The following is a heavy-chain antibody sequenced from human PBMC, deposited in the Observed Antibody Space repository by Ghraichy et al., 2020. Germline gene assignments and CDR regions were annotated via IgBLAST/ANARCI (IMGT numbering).Heavy chain of an antibody. CDR3: ASFKRGGATTRFDY. CDR2: ISSSSSTI. V-gene: IGHV3-48*02. CDR1: GFTFSSYS. Sequence: LSLTCAASGFTFSSYSMNWVRQAPGKGLEWVSYISSSSSTIYYADSVKGRFTISRDNAKNSLYLQMNSLRDEDTAVYYCASFKRGGATTRFDYWGQGTLVTVSS. J-gene: IGHJ4*02. D-gene: IGHD1-26*01.